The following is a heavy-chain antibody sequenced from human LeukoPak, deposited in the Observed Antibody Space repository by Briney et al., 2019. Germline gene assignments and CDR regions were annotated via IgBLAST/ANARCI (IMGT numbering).Heavy chain of an antibody. V-gene: IGHV3-33*06. CDR1: GFTFSSYG. CDR2: IWYDGSNK. CDR3: AKGTWDTAMVPDY. J-gene: IGHJ4*02. Sequence: GGSLRLSCAASGFTFSSYGMHWVRQAPGKGLEWVAVIWYDGSNKYYADSVKGRFTISRDNPKNTLYLQMNSLRAEDTAVYYCAKGTWDTAMVPDYWGQGTLVTVSS. D-gene: IGHD5-18*01.